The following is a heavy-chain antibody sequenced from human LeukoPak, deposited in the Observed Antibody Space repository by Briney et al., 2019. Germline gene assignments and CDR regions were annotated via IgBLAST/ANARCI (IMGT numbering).Heavy chain of an antibody. J-gene: IGHJ4*02. CDR3: ARGLTARRMVRGVPLNY. Sequence: SVKVSCKASGGTFSSYAISWVRQAPGQGLEWMRRIIPIFGTANYAQKFQGRVTITTDESTSTAYMELSSLRSEDTAVYYCARGLTARRMVRGVPLNYWGQGTLVTVSS. CDR1: GGTFSSYA. D-gene: IGHD3-10*01. V-gene: IGHV1-69*05. CDR2: IIPIFGTA.